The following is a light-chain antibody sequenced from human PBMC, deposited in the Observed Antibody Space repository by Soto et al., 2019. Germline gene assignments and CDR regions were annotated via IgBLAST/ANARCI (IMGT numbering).Light chain of an antibody. V-gene: IGKV3-20*01. CDR3: QRYDDTPRT. Sequence: EIVLTQSPGTLSLSPGERATLSCRASQSVSSNYLAWYQQHPGQAPRLLIFGASNRATGTGIPDRFSGSGSGTDFTLTISRLEPEDFAVYYCQRYDDTPRTFGQGTKVEVK. J-gene: IGKJ1*01. CDR1: QSVSSNY. CDR2: GAS.